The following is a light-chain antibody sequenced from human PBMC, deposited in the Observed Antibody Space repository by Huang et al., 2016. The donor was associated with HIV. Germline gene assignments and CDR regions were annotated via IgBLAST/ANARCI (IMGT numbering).Light chain of an antibody. CDR2: GAS. CDR3: QQYNNWPRT. CDR1: QSFSSN. V-gene: IGKV3-15*01. Sequence: EIVMTQSPATLSVSPGERATLSCRASQSFSSNLAWYQQKPGQAPRLLIYGASNRATGIPARFSGRGSGTEFTLTISSLQSEDFAVYYCQQYNNWPRTFGQGTRLEIK. J-gene: IGKJ5*01.